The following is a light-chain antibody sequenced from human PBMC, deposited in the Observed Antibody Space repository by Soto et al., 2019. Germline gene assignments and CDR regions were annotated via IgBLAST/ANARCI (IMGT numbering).Light chain of an antibody. CDR2: EVS. J-gene: IGLJ2*01. Sequence: QSALTQPASVSVSPGQSITISCTGTTSDVGGFNYVSWYQQHPGKAPKVMIYEVSNRPSGVSNRFSASKSGNTASLTIAGLQPEDEADYYCSSYTTSGTVVFGGGTKLPVL. CDR3: SSYTTSGTVV. V-gene: IGLV2-14*01. CDR1: TSDVGGFNY.